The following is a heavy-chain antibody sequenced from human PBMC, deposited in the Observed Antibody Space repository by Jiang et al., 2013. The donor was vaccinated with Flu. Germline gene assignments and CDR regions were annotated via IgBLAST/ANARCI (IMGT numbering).Heavy chain of an antibody. J-gene: IGHJ5*02. CDR3: ARDGSGSYYKLGNWFDP. Sequence: QLLESGGGVVQPGRSLRLSCAASGFTFSSYGMHWVRQAPGKGLEWVAVIWYDGSNKYYADSVKGRFTIPRDNSKNTLYLQMNSLRAEDTAVYYCARDGSGSYYKLGNWFDPWGQGTLVTVSS. CDR2: IWYDGSNK. D-gene: IGHD3-10*01. V-gene: IGHV3-33*01. CDR1: GFTFSSYG.